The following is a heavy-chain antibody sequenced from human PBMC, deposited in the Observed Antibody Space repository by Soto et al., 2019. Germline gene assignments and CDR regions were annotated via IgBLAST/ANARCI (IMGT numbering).Heavy chain of an antibody. J-gene: IGHJ4*02. D-gene: IGHD6-6*01. Sequence: EVQLVEAGGGLVQPGGSLRLSCAASGFTFSSYWMTWVRQAPGKGLEWVANIKQAGSEKYYVVSVKGRVTISRDTAKYSLCLEMNSLSVEDAAVYSCARAPEPGIAARPVGGWGQGALVTVSS. V-gene: IGHV3-7*04. CDR2: IKQAGSEK. CDR1: GFTFSSYW. CDR3: ARAPEPGIAARPVGG.